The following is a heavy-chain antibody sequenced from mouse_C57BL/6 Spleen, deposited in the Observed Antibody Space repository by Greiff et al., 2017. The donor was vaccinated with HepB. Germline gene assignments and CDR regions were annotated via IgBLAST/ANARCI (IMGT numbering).Heavy chain of an antibody. D-gene: IGHD2-4*01. CDR3: ARDWDYDGAWFAY. Sequence: VQLKESGPGLVKPSQSLSLTCSVTGYSITSGYYWNWIRQFPGNKLEWMGYISYDGSNNYNPSLKNRISITRDTSKNQFFLKLNSVTTEDTATYYCARDWDYDGAWFAYWGQGTLVTVSA. CDR2: ISYDGSN. V-gene: IGHV3-6*01. J-gene: IGHJ3*01. CDR1: GYSITSGYY.